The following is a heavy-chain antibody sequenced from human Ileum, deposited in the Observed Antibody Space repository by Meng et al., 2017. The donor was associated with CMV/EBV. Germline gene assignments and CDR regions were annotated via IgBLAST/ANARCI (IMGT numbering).Heavy chain of an antibody. Sequence: GGSLRLSCAASGFTFSTYGMHWVRQAPGRGLEWVAFIRYDGSNKYYADSVKGRFTISRDNSKNTLYLQMNSLRAEDTAVYYCARESQGGYSDAFDIWGQGTMVTVSS. V-gene: IGHV3-30*02. CDR2: IRYDGSNK. J-gene: IGHJ3*02. CDR1: GFTFSTYG. CDR3: ARESQGGYSDAFDI. D-gene: IGHD6-13*01.